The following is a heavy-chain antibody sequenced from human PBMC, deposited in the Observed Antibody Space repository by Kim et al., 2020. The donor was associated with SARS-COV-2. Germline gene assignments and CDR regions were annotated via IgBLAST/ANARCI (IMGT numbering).Heavy chain of an antibody. CDR3: ARLFYDSSAYLPFDY. D-gene: IGHD3-22*01. Sequence: PAFQGKVTISANKSISTAYLQWSSLKASDTAIYYCARLFYDSSAYLPFDYWGQGTLVTVSS. J-gene: IGHJ4*02. V-gene: IGHV5-51*01.